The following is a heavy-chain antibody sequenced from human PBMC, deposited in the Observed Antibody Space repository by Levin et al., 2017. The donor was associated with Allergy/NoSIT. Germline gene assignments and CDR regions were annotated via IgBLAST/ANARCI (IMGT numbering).Heavy chain of an antibody. CDR3: AKSRRLALRFDAFDI. J-gene: IGHJ3*02. CDR1: GYSFSSYW. Sequence: GGSLRLSCQGSGYSFSSYWIGWVRQKPGKGLEWMGIIYPSDSDIRYSPSFQGQVTFSADKSISTAYLQWSSLKASDTATYYCAKSRRLALRFDAFDIWGQGTMVTVSS. V-gene: IGHV5-51*01. CDR2: IYPSDSDI. D-gene: IGHD3-16*01.